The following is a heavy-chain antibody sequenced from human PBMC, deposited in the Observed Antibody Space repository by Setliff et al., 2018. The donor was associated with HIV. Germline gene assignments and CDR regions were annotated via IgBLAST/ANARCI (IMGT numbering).Heavy chain of an antibody. CDR3: ARDVEHMMDV. CDR2: ISTYSDER. CDR1: GSTFTTYG. Sequence: SVKVSCKPSGSTFTTYGLSWVRQAPGQGLEWMGWISTYSDERSYAQNLQGRVTMTTDTSTSTAYMELRSLRFDDTAVYYCARDVEHMMDVWGQGTTVTVSS. V-gene: IGHV1-18*01. J-gene: IGHJ6*02.